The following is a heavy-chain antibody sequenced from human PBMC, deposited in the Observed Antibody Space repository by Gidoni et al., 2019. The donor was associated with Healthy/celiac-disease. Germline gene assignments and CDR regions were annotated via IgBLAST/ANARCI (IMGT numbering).Heavy chain of an antibody. V-gene: IGHV1-2*04. CDR2: INPNSGGT. D-gene: IGHD5-12*01. CDR3: ARDGYSGYDNYYGMDV. CDR1: GYTFTGYY. Sequence: QVQLVQSGAAVKKPGASVKVSCKASGYTFTGYYMHWVRQAPGQGLEWMGWINPNSGGTNYAQKFQGWVTMTRDTSISTAYMELSRLRSDDTAVYYCARDGYSGYDNYYGMDVWGQGTTVTVSS. J-gene: IGHJ6*02.